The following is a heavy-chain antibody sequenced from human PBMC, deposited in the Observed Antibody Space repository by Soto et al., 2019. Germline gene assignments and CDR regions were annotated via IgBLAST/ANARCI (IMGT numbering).Heavy chain of an antibody. D-gene: IGHD6-19*01. J-gene: IGHJ4*02. CDR1: GFTFSGST. CDR2: IPSKTHTYAT. V-gene: IGHV3-73*02. Sequence: EVQLVESGGGLVQPGGSLKLSCAASGFTFSGSTIHWVRQTSGNGLEWVGRIPSKTHTYATAYAASVKGRFTISRDDSKNTAYRQRNSLKTEDTAVYYCARQHRDVPVASAIDYWGQGTLVTVAS. CDR3: ARQHRDVPVASAIDY.